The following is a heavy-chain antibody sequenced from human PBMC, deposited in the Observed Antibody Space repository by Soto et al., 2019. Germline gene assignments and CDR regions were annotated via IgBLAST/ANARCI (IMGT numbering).Heavy chain of an antibody. Sequence: GGSLRRSCAASGFTFSTYTMSWVRRAPGKGLEWVSAISGSGASPSYADSVQGRFTISRDNPKRTLYLQMNNLRAEDTAVYYCAKARCSTTNCYVPDYWGQGT. CDR1: GFTFSTYT. D-gene: IGHD2-2*01. CDR3: AKARCSTTNCYVPDY. J-gene: IGHJ4*02. V-gene: IGHV3-23*01. CDR2: ISGSGASP.